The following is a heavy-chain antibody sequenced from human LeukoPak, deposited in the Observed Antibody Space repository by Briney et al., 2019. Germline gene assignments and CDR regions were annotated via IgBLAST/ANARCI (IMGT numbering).Heavy chain of an antibody. CDR3: ATNPGYGDNPY. Sequence: GASVTVSFKASGGTFSSYAISWVRQAPGQGLEWMGGIIPIFGTANYAQKFQGRVTITADESTSTAYMELSSLRSEDTAVYYCATNPGYGDNPYWGQGTLVTVSS. V-gene: IGHV1-69*13. CDR2: IIPIFGTA. D-gene: IGHD4-17*01. J-gene: IGHJ4*02. CDR1: GGTFSSYA.